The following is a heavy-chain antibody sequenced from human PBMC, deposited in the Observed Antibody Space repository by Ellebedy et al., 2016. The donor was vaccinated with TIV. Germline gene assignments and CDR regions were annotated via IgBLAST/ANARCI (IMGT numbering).Heavy chain of an antibody. CDR1: GGSISSGSYY. CDR2: ISSGGT. V-gene: IGHV4-61*02. J-gene: IGHJ5*02. Sequence: SETLSLXXTVSGGSISSGSYYWSWVRQPAGKGLEWIGRISSGGTSYNPSLRSRVTMSVDTSKNQFSLRLTSVMAADAAVYYCARGHNWFDLWGQGTLVIVSP. CDR3: ARGHNWFDL.